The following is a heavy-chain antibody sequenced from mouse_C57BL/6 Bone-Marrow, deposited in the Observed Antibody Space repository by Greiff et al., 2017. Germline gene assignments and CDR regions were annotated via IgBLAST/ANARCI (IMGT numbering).Heavy chain of an antibody. V-gene: IGHV1-55*01. Sequence: QVQLQQPGAELVKPGASVKMSCKASGYTFTSYWITWVKQRPGQGLEWIGDIYPVSGSTNYNEKFKSKATLTVDTSSSTAYMQLSSLTSEDSAVYYCARDGPWYFDVWGTGTTVTVSS. J-gene: IGHJ1*03. CDR1: GYTFTSYW. CDR3: ARDGPWYFDV. CDR2: IYPVSGST. D-gene: IGHD2-3*01.